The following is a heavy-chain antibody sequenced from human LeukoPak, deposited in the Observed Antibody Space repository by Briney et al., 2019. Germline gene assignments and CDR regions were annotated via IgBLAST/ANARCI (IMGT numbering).Heavy chain of an antibody. CDR3: AREMEYDSSGPRWVNYGMDV. Sequence: GGSLRLSCAASTFTFSSYNMNWVRQAPGKGLEWVSVIYSGGSTYYADSVKGRFTISRDNSKNTLYLQMNSLRAEDTAVYYCAREMEYDSSGPRWVNYGMDVWGQGTTVTVSS. J-gene: IGHJ6*02. CDR1: TFTFSSYN. V-gene: IGHV3-66*01. D-gene: IGHD3-22*01. CDR2: IYSGGST.